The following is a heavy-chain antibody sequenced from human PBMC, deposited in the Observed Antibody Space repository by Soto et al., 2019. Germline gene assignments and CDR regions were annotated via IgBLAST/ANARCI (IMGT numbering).Heavy chain of an antibody. J-gene: IGHJ4*02. CDR3: ARDPGSGWLGHFDS. CDR1: GYSIISGYY. D-gene: IGHD6-19*01. CDR2: IFHSGST. V-gene: IGHV4-38-2*02. Sequence: PSETVSLTCAVSGYSIISGYYWGWIRQPPGKGLEWIGSIFHSGSTYSNPSLKSRVTISVDTSKNQFSLKLASVTAADTAVYYCARDPGSGWLGHFDSWGQGTLVTVSS.